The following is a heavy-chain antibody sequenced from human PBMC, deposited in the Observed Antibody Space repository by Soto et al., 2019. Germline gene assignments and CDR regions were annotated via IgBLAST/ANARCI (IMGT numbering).Heavy chain of an antibody. J-gene: IGHJ4*02. V-gene: IGHV3-33*01. CDR3: ARADCSGGSCPSDY. D-gene: IGHD2-15*01. CDR2: IWYDGSNK. Sequence: GGSLRLSCAASGFTFSSYGMHWVRQAPGKGLEWVAVIWYDGSNKYYADSVKGRFTISRDNSKNTLYLQMNSLRAEDTAVYYCARADCSGGSCPSDYWGQGTLVTVSS. CDR1: GFTFSSYG.